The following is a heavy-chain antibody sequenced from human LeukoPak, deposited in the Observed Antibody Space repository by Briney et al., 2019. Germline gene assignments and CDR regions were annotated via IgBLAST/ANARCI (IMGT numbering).Heavy chain of an antibody. V-gene: IGHV3-74*01. Sequence: PGGSLRLSCAASGFTFSSYWMHWVRQAPGKGLVWVSRINSDGSSTTYADSVKGRFTISRDNAKNTLYLQMNNLRAEDTAVYYCARDCSGGTCYRLGYWGQGTLVTVSS. CDR2: INSDGSST. D-gene: IGHD2-15*01. CDR1: GFTFSSYW. J-gene: IGHJ4*02. CDR3: ARDCSGGTCYRLGY.